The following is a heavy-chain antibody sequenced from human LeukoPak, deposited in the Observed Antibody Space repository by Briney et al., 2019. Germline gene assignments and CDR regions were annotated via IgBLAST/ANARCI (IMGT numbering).Heavy chain of an antibody. CDR2: MNPNSGNT. V-gene: IGHV1-8*01. Sequence: VASVKVSCKASGYTFTNYDINWVRQATGQGLEWMGWMNPNSGNTDYAQKFQGRVTMTRNTSISTAYMELSSLVSEDTAVYYCARGTGSWLCLTRWFDPWGQGTLVTVSS. CDR1: GYTFTNYD. J-gene: IGHJ5*02. CDR3: ARGTGSWLCLTRWFDP. D-gene: IGHD3-16*01.